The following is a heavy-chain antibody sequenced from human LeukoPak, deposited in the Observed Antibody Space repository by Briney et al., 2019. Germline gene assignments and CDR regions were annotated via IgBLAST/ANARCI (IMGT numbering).Heavy chain of an antibody. CDR3: TRTPPGMATVYDAFGI. Sequence: GGSLRLSCAVSASTFSHSWMTWVRQAPGKGLEWVGRIKKISDGGTTEYAEPVKGRFTISRDDSKSIAYLQMNSLKTEDTAVYYCTRTPPGMATVYDAFGIWGQGTMVTVSS. CDR1: ASTFSHSW. V-gene: IGHV3-15*01. CDR2: IKKISDGGTT. J-gene: IGHJ3*02. D-gene: IGHD5-24*01.